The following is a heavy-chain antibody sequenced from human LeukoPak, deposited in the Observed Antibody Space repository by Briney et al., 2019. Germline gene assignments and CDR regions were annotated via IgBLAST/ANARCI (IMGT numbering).Heavy chain of an antibody. J-gene: IGHJ4*02. V-gene: IGHV3-21*03. CDR2: IGGSGDTI. Sequence: GGSLRLSCAASGFTFRKYAMTWVRQAPGKGLEWVAVIGGSGDTIYYSDSVKGRFTIARDNAMNSLYLQMNSLSAEDTSLYYCVRGGGSGNHFASWGQGALVTVSS. CDR3: VRGGGSGNHFAS. D-gene: IGHD6-19*01. CDR1: GFTFRKYA.